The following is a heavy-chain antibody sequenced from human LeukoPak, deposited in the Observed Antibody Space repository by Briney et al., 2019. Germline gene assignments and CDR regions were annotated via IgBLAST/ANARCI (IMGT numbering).Heavy chain of an antibody. CDR3: ARDMRHYRYYESDEYYFNFEY. CDR1: GYIFTSYG. Sequence: ASVKVSCKASGYIFTSYGLSWVRQAPGQGLEGMGWISANNGHTHYAQKFQGRLTITRDMSTRTVDMELRSLRSDDTAVYYCARDMRHYRYYESDEYYFNFEYWGQGTLVTVSS. V-gene: IGHV1-18*01. D-gene: IGHD3-22*01. J-gene: IGHJ4*02. CDR2: ISANNGHT.